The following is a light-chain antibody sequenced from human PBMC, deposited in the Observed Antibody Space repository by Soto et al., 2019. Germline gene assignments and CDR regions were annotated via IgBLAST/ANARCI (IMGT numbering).Light chain of an antibody. CDR2: DAS. CDR1: QSVGSY. J-gene: IGKJ4*01. Sequence: EIVLTQSPATLSFSPGERVTLSCRASQSVGSYLAWYQQKPGQTPRLLIYDASNRATGIPARFSGSGSGTDFTLTISSLEADDFAVYYCQHRNYWPPGATFGGGTKVEIK. V-gene: IGKV3-11*01. CDR3: QHRNYWPPGAT.